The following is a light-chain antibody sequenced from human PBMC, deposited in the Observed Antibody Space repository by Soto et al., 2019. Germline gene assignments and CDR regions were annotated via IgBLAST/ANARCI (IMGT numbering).Light chain of an antibody. CDR3: CSYAGSSTLV. J-gene: IGLJ1*01. Sequence: QSALTQPASVTGSPGQSITISCTGTSSDVGSYNVVSWYQQHPGKAPKLMIYEGSKRPSGVSDRFSGSKSGNTASLTISGLQADDDTDYYCCSYAGSSTLVFGTGTNVTAL. CDR1: SSDVGSYNV. CDR2: EGS. V-gene: IGLV2-23*01.